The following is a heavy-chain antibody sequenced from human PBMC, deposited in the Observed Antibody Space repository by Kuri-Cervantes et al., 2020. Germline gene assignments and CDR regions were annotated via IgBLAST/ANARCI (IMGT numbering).Heavy chain of an antibody. CDR3: ARHAGSGSYLYSAFDI. Sequence: KVSCKGSGYSFTSYWIGWVRQMPGKGLEWMGIIYPGDSDTRYSPSFQGQVTISADKSISTAYLQWSSLEASDTAMYYCARHAGSGSYLYSAFDIWGQGTMVTVSS. D-gene: IGHD3-10*01. CDR2: IYPGDSDT. V-gene: IGHV5-51*01. CDR1: GYSFTSYW. J-gene: IGHJ3*02.